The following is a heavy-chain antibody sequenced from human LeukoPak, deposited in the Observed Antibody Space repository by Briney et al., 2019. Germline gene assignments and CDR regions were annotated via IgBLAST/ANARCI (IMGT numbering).Heavy chain of an antibody. Sequence: GGSLRLSCAASGFTFSSYAMSWVRQAPGKGLEWVSAISGSGGSTYYADSVEGRFTLSRDNAKNTLYLQMNTLRAEDTAVYYCVRDLSTSWYYFEHWGQGTLATVSS. CDR3: VRDLSTSWYYFEH. CDR1: GFTFSSYA. D-gene: IGHD6-13*01. J-gene: IGHJ4*02. V-gene: IGHV3-23*01. CDR2: ISGSGGST.